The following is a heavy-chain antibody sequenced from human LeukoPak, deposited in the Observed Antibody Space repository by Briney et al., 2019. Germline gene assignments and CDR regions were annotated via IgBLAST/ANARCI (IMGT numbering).Heavy chain of an antibody. CDR2: INPSGGST. CDR1: GYTFTIYY. Sequence: GASVNVSCKASGYTFTIYYMHWVRQAPGQGLEWMGIINPSGGSTSYAQKFQGRVTMTRDTSTSTVYMELSSLRSEDTAVYYCATLSSGYYVGGAFDIWGQGTMVTVSS. J-gene: IGHJ3*02. V-gene: IGHV1-46*03. CDR3: ATLSSGYYVGGAFDI. D-gene: IGHD3-22*01.